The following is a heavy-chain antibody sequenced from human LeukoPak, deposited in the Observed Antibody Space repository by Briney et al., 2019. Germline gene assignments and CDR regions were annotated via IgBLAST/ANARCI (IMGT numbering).Heavy chain of an antibody. D-gene: IGHD4-17*01. CDR2: TYYRSKWYN. V-gene: IGHV6-1*01. CDR1: GDSVSSNCAA. Sequence: SQTLSLTCAISGDSVSSNCAAWNWIRQSPSRGLEWLGRTYYRSKWYNDYAVSVKSRITINPDTSKNQFSLQLNSVTPEDMAVYYCARDSPLTTVTTFPYWYFDLWGRGTLVTVSS. J-gene: IGHJ2*01. CDR3: ARDSPLTTVTTFPYWYFDL.